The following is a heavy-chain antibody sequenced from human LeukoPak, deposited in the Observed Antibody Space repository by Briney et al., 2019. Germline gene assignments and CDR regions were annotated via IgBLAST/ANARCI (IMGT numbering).Heavy chain of an antibody. J-gene: IGHJ4*02. CDR1: GFTFSSYT. V-gene: IGHV3-23*01. D-gene: IGHD3-22*01. CDR3: AKDIGSDDSSGYYYSLFDY. CDR2: ISGSGGST. Sequence: GGSLRLSCAASGFTFSSYTMSWVRQAPGKGLEWVSAISGSGGSTYYADSVKGRFTISRDNSKNTLYLQMNSLRAEDTAVYYCAKDIGSDDSSGYYYSLFDYWGQGTLVTVSS.